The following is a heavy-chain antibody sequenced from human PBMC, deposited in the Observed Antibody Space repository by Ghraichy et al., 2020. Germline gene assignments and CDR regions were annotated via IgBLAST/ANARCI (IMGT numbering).Heavy chain of an antibody. CDR2: IYPGDSDT. Sequence: GESLNISCKGSGYSFTSYWIGWVRQMPGKGLEWMGIIYPGDSDTRYSPSFQGQVTISADKSISTAYLQWSSLKASDTAMYYCARLGRVYGDYATPFDYWDQGTLVTVSS. V-gene: IGHV5-51*01. D-gene: IGHD4-17*01. CDR1: GYSFTSYW. CDR3: ARLGRVYGDYATPFDY. J-gene: IGHJ4*02.